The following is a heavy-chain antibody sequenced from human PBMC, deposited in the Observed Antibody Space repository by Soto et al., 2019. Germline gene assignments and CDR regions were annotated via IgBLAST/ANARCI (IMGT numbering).Heavy chain of an antibody. CDR3: SGTYYDFWSGTFDY. J-gene: IGHJ4*02. Sequence: GGSLRLSCAGSGFTFGSYAMNWVRQAPGKGLEWVSGISGSGGRTDYADSVRGRFTISRDNSGSTLYLQMDSLRAEDTAVYYCSGTYYDFWSGTFDYWGQGTLVTVSS. CDR1: GFTFGSYA. V-gene: IGHV3-23*01. D-gene: IGHD3-3*01. CDR2: ISGSGGRT.